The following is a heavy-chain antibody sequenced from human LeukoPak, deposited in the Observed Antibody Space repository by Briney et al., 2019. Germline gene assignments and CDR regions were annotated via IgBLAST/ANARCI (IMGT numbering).Heavy chain of an antibody. D-gene: IGHD3-10*02. CDR1: VFSVGSDY. Sequence: GGSLRLSCAASVFSVGSDYMTWVRQAPGKGLEWVSLIYSGGSTYYADSGKGRFTISRDNSKNTLYLQMNSLRAEDTAVYYCAELGITMIGGVWGKGTTVTISS. V-gene: IGHV3-66*01. CDR2: IYSGGST. CDR3: AELGITMIGGV. J-gene: IGHJ6*04.